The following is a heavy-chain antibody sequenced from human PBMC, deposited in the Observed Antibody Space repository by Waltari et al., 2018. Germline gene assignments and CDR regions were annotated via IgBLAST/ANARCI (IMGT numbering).Heavy chain of an antibody. CDR3: ARYLNWGLPRFDN. CDR2: INTDGSIR. D-gene: IGHD3-16*01. CDR1: GFPFSIYW. Sequence: EVHLVESGGGLVQPGGSLRLSCAASGFPFSIYWMHWVRQVPGEGLAWVSHINTDGSIRRYADSVKGRFTVSRDNAQNTMYLQMTSLRVEDTALYYCARYLNWGLPRFDNWGQGTQVTVSS. J-gene: IGHJ4*02. V-gene: IGHV3-74*01.